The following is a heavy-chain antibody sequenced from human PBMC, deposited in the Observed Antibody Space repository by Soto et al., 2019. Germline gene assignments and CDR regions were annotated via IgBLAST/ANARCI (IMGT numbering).Heavy chain of an antibody. V-gene: IGHV3-7*01. J-gene: IGHJ4*02. D-gene: IGHD3-9*01. CDR1: GFTFSSYW. CDR3: ARGGFLRYFDLAPLIDY. Sequence: GGSLRLSCAASGFTFSSYWMSWVRQAPGKGLEWVANIKQDGSEKYYVDSVKGRFTISRDNAKNSLYLQMNSLRAEDTAVYYCARGGFLRYFDLAPLIDYWGQGTLVTVSS. CDR2: IKQDGSEK.